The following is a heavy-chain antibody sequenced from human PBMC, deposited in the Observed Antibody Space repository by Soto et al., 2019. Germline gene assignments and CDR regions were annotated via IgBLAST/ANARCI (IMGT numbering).Heavy chain of an antibody. CDR3: ARWDDILKGIDY. V-gene: IGHV4-31*03. CDR2: IYYSGST. CDR1: GGSISSGCYY. Sequence: KTSETLSLTCTVSGGSISSGCYYWSWIRQHPGKGLEWIGYIYYSGSTYYNPSLKSRVTISVDTSKNQFSLKLSSVTAADTAVYYCARWDDILKGIDYWGQGTLVTVSS. J-gene: IGHJ4*02. D-gene: IGHD3-9*01.